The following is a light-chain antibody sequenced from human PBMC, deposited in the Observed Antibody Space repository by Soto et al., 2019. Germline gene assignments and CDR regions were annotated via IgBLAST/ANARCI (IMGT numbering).Light chain of an antibody. CDR1: SSDVGNYNL. Sequence: QSALTQPASVSGCPGQSITISCTGTSSDVGNYNLVYWYQQHPDKAPKLLIYEGTKRPSGVSNRFSGSRSGNTASLTISGLQAEYETDYHCCLYAGSGLDVFGTGTKLTVL. CDR3: CLYAGSGLDV. V-gene: IGLV2-23*01. CDR2: EGT. J-gene: IGLJ1*01.